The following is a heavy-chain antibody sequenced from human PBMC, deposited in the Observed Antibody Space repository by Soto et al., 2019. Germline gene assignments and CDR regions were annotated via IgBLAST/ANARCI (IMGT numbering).Heavy chain of an antibody. D-gene: IGHD3-16*01. CDR3: ARSASDEKGFVFDI. Sequence: GGSLRLSCAASGFIFSTFDMHWVRQTTGKDLEWVSAIGVAGDTHYPGSVKGRFTVSRENAKNSRYLQLNGLRAGDTAGYYCARSASDEKGFVFDIWGQGTMVTVSS. CDR1: GFIFSTFD. CDR2: IGVAGDT. J-gene: IGHJ3*02. V-gene: IGHV3-13*01.